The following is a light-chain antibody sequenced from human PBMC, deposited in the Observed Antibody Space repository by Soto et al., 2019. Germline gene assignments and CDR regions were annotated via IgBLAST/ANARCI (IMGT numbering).Light chain of an antibody. CDR3: QQLNSYPIT. CDR2: AAS. J-gene: IGKJ5*01. V-gene: IGKV1-9*01. Sequence: IQLTQSPSFLSASVGDRVTITCRASQGISTFLAWYQLKPGKAPKLLIYAASTLQSGVPSRFSGSGSGTEFTLTISSLQPEDFATYYCQQLNSYPITFGQGTRLEIK. CDR1: QGISTF.